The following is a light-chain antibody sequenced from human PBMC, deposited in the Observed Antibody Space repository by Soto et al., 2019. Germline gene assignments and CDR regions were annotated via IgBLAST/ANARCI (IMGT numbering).Light chain of an antibody. CDR2: DVS. V-gene: IGLV2-14*03. CDR3: SSYGASSTL. Sequence: QSALTQPASVSGSPGQSITIPCTGTSSDIGGYNYVSWYQQHPGKAPKLMIFDVSYRPSGISDRFSGSKFGNTASLTISGLQPEDEADYYCSSYGASSTLFGGGTKLTVL. CDR1: SSDIGGYNY. J-gene: IGLJ2*01.